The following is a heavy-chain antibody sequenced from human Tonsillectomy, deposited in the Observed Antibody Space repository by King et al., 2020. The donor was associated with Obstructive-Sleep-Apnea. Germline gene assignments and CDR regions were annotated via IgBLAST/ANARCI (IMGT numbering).Heavy chain of an antibody. J-gene: IGHJ4*02. Sequence: QLQESGPGLVKPSQTLSLTCTVSGGSVSSDTYYWSWIRQHPGKGLEWIGSLYYTGSTYYHPALKSRITVSADTSKNQFSLRLSSVTAADTAVYYCARGRGYRGDDFGLLFDYWGQGILVTVAS. CDR1: GGSVSSDTYY. CDR3: ARGRGYRGDDFGLLFDY. CDR2: LYYTGST. V-gene: IGHV4-31*03. D-gene: IGHD5-12*01.